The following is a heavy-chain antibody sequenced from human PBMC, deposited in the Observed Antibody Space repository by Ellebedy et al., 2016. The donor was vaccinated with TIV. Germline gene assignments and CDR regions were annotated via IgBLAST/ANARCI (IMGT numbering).Heavy chain of an antibody. CDR2: IIPMFDVR. CDR3: ARNSDIIVVPSAYASSYDI. CDR1: GGTFGSHA. D-gene: IGHD2-15*01. V-gene: IGHV1-69*04. J-gene: IGHJ3*02. Sequence: AASVKVSCKASGGTFGSHAISWARQAPGQGLEWLGRIIPMFDVRDYAQALQGRITITADKSTSTAYMDLSSLRSEDTAVYFCARNSDIIVVPSAYASSYDIWGQGTMVSVAS.